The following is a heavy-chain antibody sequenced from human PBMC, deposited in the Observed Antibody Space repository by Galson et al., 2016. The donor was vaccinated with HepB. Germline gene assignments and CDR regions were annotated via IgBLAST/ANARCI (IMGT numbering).Heavy chain of an antibody. J-gene: IGHJ6*02. V-gene: IGHV4-34*01. Sequence: TLSLTCAVYGGSFSGYYWNWFRQPPGKGLEWIGDINHSGISNYNPSLNSRVTISVDTSKKQGSLKLTSVSAADTAVYYCAIIYRPRRNPGFGMDVWGQGPTVA. D-gene: IGHD1-14*01. CDR2: INHSGIS. CDR3: AIIYRPRRNPGFGMDV. CDR1: GGSFSGYY.